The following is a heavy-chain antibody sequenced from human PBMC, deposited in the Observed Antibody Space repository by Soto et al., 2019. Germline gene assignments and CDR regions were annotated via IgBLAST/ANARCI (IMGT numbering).Heavy chain of an antibody. V-gene: IGHV3-30*03. CDR2: ISSDGSNK. D-gene: IGHD4-17*01. CDR1: GFTFSSYG. J-gene: IGHJ4*02. CDR3: ARAFDYGGNTLDF. Sequence: QVQLVESGGGVVQPGRSLRLSCAASGFTFSSYGMHWVRQAPGKGLEWVAVISSDGSNKYYADSVKGRFTISRDSSKNTVYLQVNSLRAEDTAVYYCARAFDYGGNTLDFWGKGTLVTVSS.